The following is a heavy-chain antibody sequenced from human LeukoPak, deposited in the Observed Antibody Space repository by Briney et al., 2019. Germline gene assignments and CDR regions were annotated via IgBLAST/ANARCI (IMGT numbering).Heavy chain of an antibody. D-gene: IGHD3-10*01. CDR3: ARVGTYGSGSYLSWLDY. Sequence: SEPLSLTCTVSGGSISCYYWSWLRQPPGEALEWRGYIYYSGSTNYNPSLKSRVTISVDTSKTQFSLKLSSVTAADTAVYYCARVGTYGSGSYLSWLDYWGQGTLVTVSS. V-gene: IGHV4-59*01. J-gene: IGHJ4*02. CDR1: GGSISCYY. CDR2: IYYSGST.